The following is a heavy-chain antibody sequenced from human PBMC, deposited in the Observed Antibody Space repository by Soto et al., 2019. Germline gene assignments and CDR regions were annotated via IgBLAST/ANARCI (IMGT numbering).Heavy chain of an antibody. CDR1: GGSFSGYY. D-gene: IGHD3-10*01. V-gene: IGHV4-34*01. J-gene: IGHJ4*02. Sequence: SETLSLTCAVYGGSFSGYYWSWIRQPPGKGLEWIGEINHSGSTNYNPSLKSRVTISVDTSKNQFSLKLSSVTAADTAVYYCARGSVWFGEYSIDYWGQGTLVTVSS. CDR2: INHSGST. CDR3: ARGSVWFGEYSIDY.